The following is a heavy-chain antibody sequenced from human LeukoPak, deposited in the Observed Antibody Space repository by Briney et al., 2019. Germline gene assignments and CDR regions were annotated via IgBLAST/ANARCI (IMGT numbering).Heavy chain of an antibody. Sequence: GGSLRLSCAASGFTFSDYYMSWIRQAPGKGLEWVSYISSSGSTIYYADSVKGRFTISRDNAKNSLYLQMNSLRAEDTAVYYCARDLDYGDPPFDYWGQGTLVTVSS. J-gene: IGHJ4*02. D-gene: IGHD4-17*01. CDR3: ARDLDYGDPPFDY. CDR2: ISSSGSTI. CDR1: GFTFSDYY. V-gene: IGHV3-11*01.